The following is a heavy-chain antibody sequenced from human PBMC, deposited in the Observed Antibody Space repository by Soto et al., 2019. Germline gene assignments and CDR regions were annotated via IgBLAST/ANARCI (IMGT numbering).Heavy chain of an antibody. D-gene: IGHD3-10*01. V-gene: IGHV4-59*01. Sequence: PSESLSLTCAVSSDSISIFYLACFRQPPGKGLEGCGYIFSSGNNNYNPSHKSRVTISVDTAKSHFSLKLSSVTAADTAVYYCGREYYYGSASYRGMDFWGQGTMVTVSS. CDR2: IFSSGNN. J-gene: IGHJ6*02. CDR3: GREYYYGSASYRGMDF. CDR1: SDSISIFY.